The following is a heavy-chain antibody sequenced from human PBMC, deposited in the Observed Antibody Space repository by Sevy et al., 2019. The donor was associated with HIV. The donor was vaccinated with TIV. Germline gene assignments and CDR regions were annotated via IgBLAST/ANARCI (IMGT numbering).Heavy chain of an antibody. CDR2: ISYDGSNK. Sequence: GGSLRLSCAASGFTFSSYGMHWVRQAPGKGLEWVAVISYDGSNKDYADSVKGRFTISRDNSKNTLYLQMNSLRAEDTAVHCCAKSEWFGELGGWFDSWGQGSLVTVSS. CDR3: AKSEWFGELGGWFDS. CDR1: GFTFSSYG. V-gene: IGHV3-30*18. J-gene: IGHJ5*01. D-gene: IGHD3-10*01.